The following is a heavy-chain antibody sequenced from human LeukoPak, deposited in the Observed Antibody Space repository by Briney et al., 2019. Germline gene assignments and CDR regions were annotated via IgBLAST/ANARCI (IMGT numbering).Heavy chain of an antibody. CDR1: GFSFNAYW. CDR3: ARTSTSPPRFTYYYDYMDV. Sequence: PGGSLRLSCAASGFSFNAYWMAWVRQAPGTGLEWVANINPAGSETFHVDPVKGRFSISRDHAKNSLYLQMNSLRAEDTALYYCARTSTSPPRFTYYYDYMDVWGKGTTVTVSS. J-gene: IGHJ6*03. D-gene: IGHD2-2*01. CDR2: INPAGSET. V-gene: IGHV3-7*03.